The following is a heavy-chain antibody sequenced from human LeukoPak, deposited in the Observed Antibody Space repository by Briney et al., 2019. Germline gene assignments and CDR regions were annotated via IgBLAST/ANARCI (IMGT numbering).Heavy chain of an antibody. J-gene: IGHJ3*02. D-gene: IGHD3-22*01. V-gene: IGHV1-46*01. CDR3: ARARYYYDSSGPYPDAFDI. CDR1: GYTFTSYY. CDR2: INPSGGST. Sequence: ASVKVSCKASGYTFTSYYMHWVRQAPGQGLEWMGIINPSGGSTNYAQKFQGRVTMTRDTSTNTVYMELSSLRSEDTAVYYCARARYYYDSSGPYPDAFDIWGQGTMVTVSS.